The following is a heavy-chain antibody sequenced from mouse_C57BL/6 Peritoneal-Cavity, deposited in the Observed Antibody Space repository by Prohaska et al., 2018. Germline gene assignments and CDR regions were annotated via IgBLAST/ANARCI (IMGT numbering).Heavy chain of an antibody. CDR3: ARNGLNKGGFAY. Sequence: VLLSCKASGYTFTSYWMQWVKQRPGQGLEWIGEIDPSDSYTNYNQKFKGKATLTVDTSSSTAYMQLSSLTSEDSAVYYCARNGLNKGGFAYWGQGTLVTVSA. D-gene: IGHD1-3*01. CDR1: GYTFTSYW. V-gene: IGHV1-50*01. J-gene: IGHJ3*01. CDR2: IDPSDSYT.